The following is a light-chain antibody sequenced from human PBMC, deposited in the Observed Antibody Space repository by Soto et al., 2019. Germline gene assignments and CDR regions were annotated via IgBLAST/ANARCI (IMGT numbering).Light chain of an antibody. CDR2: DAS. CDR3: QQYGSSGT. Sequence: VLTHSPATLSLSPWERATLSCRASQSSSSSLAWYQQKPGQAPRPLIYDASNRATGIPARFSGSGSETDFTLTISRLEPEDFAVYYCQQYGSSGTFGQGTKVDIK. CDR1: QSSSSS. J-gene: IGKJ1*01. V-gene: IGKV3-11*01.